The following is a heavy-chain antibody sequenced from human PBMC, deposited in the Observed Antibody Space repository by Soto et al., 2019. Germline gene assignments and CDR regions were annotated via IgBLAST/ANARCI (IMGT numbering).Heavy chain of an antibody. CDR2: ISHSGST. Sequence: QLQLQESGSGLVKPSQTLSLTCAVSGDSINSPGYSWSWIRQPPGKGLEWIGSISHSGSTSYHPSLTSRVVISGDTTANLLSLMLTAVTAADTAVYYCARSEGMGVTTFDFWGQGTHVIVSS. CDR1: GDSINSPGYS. V-gene: IGHV4-30-2*01. D-gene: IGHD1-26*01. CDR3: ARSEGMGVTTFDF. J-gene: IGHJ5*01.